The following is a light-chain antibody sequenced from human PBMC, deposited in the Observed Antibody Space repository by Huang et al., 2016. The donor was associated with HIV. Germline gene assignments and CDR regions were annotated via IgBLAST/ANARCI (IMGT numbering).Light chain of an antibody. Sequence: AIQLTQSPSSLSASVGDRVTITCRASQGISNSLVWYQQKPGRAPKLLIYAASTLQSGVTARFSSSGSGTDFTLTISSLQPEDSATYYCQQFSSYSPLTFGGGTKVEIK. J-gene: IGKJ4*01. CDR2: AAS. V-gene: IGKV1-13*02. CDR3: QQFSSYSPLT. CDR1: QGISNS.